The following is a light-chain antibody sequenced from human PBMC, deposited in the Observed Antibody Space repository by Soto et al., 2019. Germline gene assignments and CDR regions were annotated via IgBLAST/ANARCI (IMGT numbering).Light chain of an antibody. CDR3: LQDYNYPLT. CDR1: QAIGND. V-gene: IGKV1-6*01. J-gene: IGKJ2*01. Sequence: AIQMTQSPSSLSASVGDRVTITCRASQAIGNDLTWYQQKPGKAPNLLIFAASSLQSGVPSRFSGSGSGTDFTLTISSLQPEDFATYYCLQDYNYPLTFSQGTKLEIK. CDR2: AAS.